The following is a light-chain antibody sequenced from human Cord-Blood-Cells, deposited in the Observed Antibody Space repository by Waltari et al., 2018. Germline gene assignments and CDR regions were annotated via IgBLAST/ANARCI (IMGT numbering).Light chain of an antibody. CDR2: DAS. J-gene: IGKJ3*01. CDR3: QQRSNWPPFT. Sequence: EIVLTQSPATLYLSPWERATLSCRASQSVSSYLTWYQQKPGQAPRLLIYDASNRATGIPARFSGSGSGTDFTLTISSLEPEDVAVYYCQQRSNWPPFTFGPGTKVDIK. V-gene: IGKV3-11*01. CDR1: QSVSSY.